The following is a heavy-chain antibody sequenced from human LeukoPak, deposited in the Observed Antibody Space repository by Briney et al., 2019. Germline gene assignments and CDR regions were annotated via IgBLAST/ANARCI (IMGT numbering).Heavy chain of an antibody. D-gene: IGHD1-26*01. CDR1: GFTVSSNY. CDR2: IYSGGST. J-gene: IGHJ4*02. Sequence: QAGGSLRLSCAASGFTVSSNYMSWVRQAPGKGLEWVSVIYSGGSTYYADSVKGRFTISRDNSKNTLYLQMNSLRAEDTAVYYCAKDTKWEPTRWGQGTLVTVSS. V-gene: IGHV3-53*01. CDR3: AKDTKWEPTR.